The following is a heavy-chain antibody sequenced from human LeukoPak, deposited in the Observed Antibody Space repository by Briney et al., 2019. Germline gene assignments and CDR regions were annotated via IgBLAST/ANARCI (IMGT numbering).Heavy chain of an antibody. J-gene: IGHJ4*02. D-gene: IGHD3-3*01. CDR2: ISGSGGST. CDR3: AKVSSPYYDFWIRFGTFDY. CDR1: GFTFSSYA. V-gene: IGHV3-23*01. Sequence: AGGSLRLSCAASGFTFSSYAMSWVRQAPGKGLEWVSAISGSGGSTYYADSVKGRFTISRDNSKNTLYLQMNSLRAEDTAVYYCAKVSSPYYDFWIRFGTFDYWGQGTLVTVSS.